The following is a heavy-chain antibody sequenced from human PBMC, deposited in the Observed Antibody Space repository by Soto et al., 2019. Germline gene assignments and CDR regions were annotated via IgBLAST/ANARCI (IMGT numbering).Heavy chain of an antibody. J-gene: IGHJ6*02. CDR1: GGTFSSYA. D-gene: IGHD3-3*02. Sequence: QVQLVQSGADVKKPGSSVNVSCKASGGTFSSYAISWVRQAPGQGLEWMGGIIPIFGTANYAQKFQGRVTITAEESTSTAYMELSSLRSEDMAVYYCASYNPFFVWLSTIYVWGQGTTVTASS. CDR3: ASYNPFFVWLSTIYV. CDR2: IIPIFGTA. V-gene: IGHV1-69*01.